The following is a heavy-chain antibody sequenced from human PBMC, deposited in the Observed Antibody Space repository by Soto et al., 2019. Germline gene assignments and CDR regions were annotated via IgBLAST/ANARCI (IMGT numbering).Heavy chain of an antibody. V-gene: IGHV3-21*01. CDR3: ARVRRDSSGYPFDY. Sequence: ESGGGLVKPGGSLRLSCAASGFTFSSYSMNWVRQAPGKGLEWVSSISSSSSYIYYADSVKGRFTISRDNAKNSLYLQMNSLRADDTAVYYCARVRRDSSGYPFDYWGQGTLVTVSS. J-gene: IGHJ4*02. CDR2: ISSSSSYI. D-gene: IGHD3-22*01. CDR1: GFTFSSYS.